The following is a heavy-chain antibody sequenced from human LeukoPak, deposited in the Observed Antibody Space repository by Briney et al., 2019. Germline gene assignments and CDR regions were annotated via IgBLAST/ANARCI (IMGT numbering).Heavy chain of an antibody. CDR1: GGSISSSSYY. CDR2: IYYSGST. V-gene: IGHV4-39*07. CDR3: ARAGPSGSPFDY. D-gene: IGHD3-22*01. J-gene: IGHJ4*02. Sequence: PETLSLTCTVSGGSISSSSYYWGWIRQPPGKGLEWIGSIYYSGSTYYNPSLKSRVTISVDTSKNQFSLKLSSVTAADTAVYYCARAGPSGSPFDYWGQGTLVTVSS.